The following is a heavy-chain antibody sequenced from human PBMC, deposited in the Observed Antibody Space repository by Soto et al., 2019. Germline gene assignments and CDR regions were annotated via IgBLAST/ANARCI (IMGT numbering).Heavy chain of an antibody. D-gene: IGHD3-22*01. Sequence: QLQLQESGPGLVKPSETLSLTCTVSGDSVTISDYYWGWIRQPPGKGLEWIGSIHYSGSTYYNPSLKSRVNISRYTSKKQFSLKLTSVTAADAAVYYCAAHDSGGYYAEYWGQGTLVTVSA. CDR3: AAHDSGGYYAEY. CDR2: IHYSGST. V-gene: IGHV4-39*01. J-gene: IGHJ4*02. CDR1: GDSVTISDYY.